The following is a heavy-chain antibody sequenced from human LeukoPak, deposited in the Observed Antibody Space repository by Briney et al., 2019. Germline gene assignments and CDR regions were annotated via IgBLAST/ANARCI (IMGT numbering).Heavy chain of an antibody. CDR2: IRYDGDNK. CDR3: VKDPLGGSRVDY. CDR1: GFTFSSYG. Sequence: GGSLRLSCAASGFTFSSYGMHWVRQAPGKGLEWVSFIRYDGDNKYYADSVKGRFTISRDNSKNTLNLQMNSLRAEDTAIYYCVKDPLGGSRVDYWGQGILVTVSS. V-gene: IGHV3-30*02. D-gene: IGHD3-16*01. J-gene: IGHJ4*02.